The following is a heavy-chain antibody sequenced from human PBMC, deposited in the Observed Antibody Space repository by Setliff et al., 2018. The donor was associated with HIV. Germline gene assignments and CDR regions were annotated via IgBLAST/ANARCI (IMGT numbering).Heavy chain of an antibody. V-gene: IGHV4-4*02. CDR3: ARDASERVFRAFDV. CDR1: GGSLSNNNW. CDR2: IYHSGST. Sequence: SETLSLTCAVSGGSLSNNNWWSWVRQTPEKGLEWIAEIYHSGSTNYNPSLRSRVTISLDKSKNQFSLRLTSVTAADTAMYYCARDASERVFRAFDVWGQGTMVTVSS. J-gene: IGHJ3*01. D-gene: IGHD2-8*01.